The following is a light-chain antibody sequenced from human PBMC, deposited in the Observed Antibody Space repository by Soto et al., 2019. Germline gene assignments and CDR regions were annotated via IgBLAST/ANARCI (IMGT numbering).Light chain of an antibody. Sequence: EIVLTQSPGTLSLSPGERATLSCRASQSVTSSYLAWFQQKPGQAPRLLIYGASNRATGIPDRFSGSGSGTGFTLTISRLEPEDLAVYYCQQYVSSPRTFGQGTKVDIK. CDR2: GAS. CDR1: QSVTSSY. V-gene: IGKV3-20*01. J-gene: IGKJ1*01. CDR3: QQYVSSPRT.